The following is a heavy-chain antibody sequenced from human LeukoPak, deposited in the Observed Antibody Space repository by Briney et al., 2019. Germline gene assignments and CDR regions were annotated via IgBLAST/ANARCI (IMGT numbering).Heavy chain of an antibody. V-gene: IGHV3-23*01. CDR3: AKAPVTTCRGAYCYPFDY. CDR2: ISDSGNT. CDR1: GFTFSGYN. J-gene: IGHJ4*02. D-gene: IGHD2-21*01. Sequence: GGSLRLSCAASGFTFSGYNMNWVRQAPGKGLEWVSAISDSGNTYHADSVKGRFTISRDSSKNTLFLQMNRLRPEDAAVYYCAKAPVTTCRGAYCYPFDYWGQGTLVTVSS.